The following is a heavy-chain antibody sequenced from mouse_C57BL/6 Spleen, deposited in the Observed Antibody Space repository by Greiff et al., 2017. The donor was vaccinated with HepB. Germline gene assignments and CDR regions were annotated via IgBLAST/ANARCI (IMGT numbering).Heavy chain of an antibody. Sequence: AAGGIDFSRYWMSWVRRAPGKGLEWIGEINPDSSTINYAPSLKDKFIISRDNAKNTLYLQMSKVRSEDTALYYCARPRDYGSPDYWGQGTTLTVSS. CDR2: INPDSSTI. CDR3: ARPRDYGSPDY. V-gene: IGHV4-1*01. D-gene: IGHD1-1*01. CDR1: GIDFSRYW. J-gene: IGHJ2*01.